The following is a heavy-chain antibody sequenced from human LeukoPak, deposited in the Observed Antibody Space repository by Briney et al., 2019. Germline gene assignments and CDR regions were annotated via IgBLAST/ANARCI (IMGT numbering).Heavy chain of an antibody. CDR2: IYYSGST. D-gene: IGHD3-22*01. V-gene: IGHV4-59*01. CDR3: ARDYWDTRGDAFDI. CDR1: GGSISTYA. Sequence: SETLSLTCTVSGGSISTYAWSWIRQPPGKGLEWIGYIYYSGSTNYNPSLKSRVTISVDTSKSQFSLKLSSVTAADTAVYYCARDYWDTRGDAFDIWGQGTIVTVSS. J-gene: IGHJ3*02.